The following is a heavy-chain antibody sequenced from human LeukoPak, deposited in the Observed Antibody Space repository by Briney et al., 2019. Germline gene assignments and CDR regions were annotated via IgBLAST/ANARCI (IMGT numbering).Heavy chain of an antibody. CDR1: GFSFDNYA. D-gene: IGHD4-17*01. Sequence: GGSLRLSCAASGFSFDNYAMSWVRQAPGKGLEWVSGISDRGDRTYYTDSVKGRFTISRDNSKNTLYLQMNSLRAEDTAVYYCARLDGYGDYFSRRFDPWGQGTLVTVSS. V-gene: IGHV3-23*01. CDR2: ISDRGDRT. CDR3: ARLDGYGDYFSRRFDP. J-gene: IGHJ5*02.